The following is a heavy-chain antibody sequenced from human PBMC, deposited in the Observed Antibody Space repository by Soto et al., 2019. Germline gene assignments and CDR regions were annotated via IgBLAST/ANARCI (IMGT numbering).Heavy chain of an antibody. J-gene: IGHJ4*02. CDR1: GYTFTSYA. D-gene: IGHD5-12*01. CDR3: ARDGRVATVFDY. CDR2: INAGNGNT. Sequence: ASVKVSCKASGYTFTSYAMHWVRQAPGQRLEWMGWINAGNGNTKYSQKFQGRVTITRDTSASTAYMELSSLRSEDTAVYYCARDGRVATVFDYWGQGTLVTVSS. V-gene: IGHV1-3*01.